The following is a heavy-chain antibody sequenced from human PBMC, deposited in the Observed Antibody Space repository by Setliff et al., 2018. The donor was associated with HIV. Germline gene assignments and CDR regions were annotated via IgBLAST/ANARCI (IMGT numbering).Heavy chain of an antibody. D-gene: IGHD3-9*01. CDR2: IWYDGSNK. CDR1: GFTFSSYG. CDR3: ARGPTSRYFDWSFSGARGTFNY. Sequence: PGGSLRFSCAASGFTFSSYGMHWVRQATGKGLEWVAVIWYDGSNKYYADSVKGRFTISRDNSKNTVYLQINSLRAEDTAVYYCARGPTSRYFDWSFSGARGTFNYWGQGTLVTVSS. V-gene: IGHV3-33*01. J-gene: IGHJ4*02.